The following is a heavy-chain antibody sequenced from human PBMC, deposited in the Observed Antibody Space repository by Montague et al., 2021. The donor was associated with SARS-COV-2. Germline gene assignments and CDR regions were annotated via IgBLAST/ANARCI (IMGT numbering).Heavy chain of an antibody. D-gene: IGHD3-10*01. CDR1: GGSVSSGDYS. J-gene: IGHJ6*02. CDR3: ATGTRMYGMDF. Sequence: TLSLTCVVSGGSVSSGDYSWSWIRQSPGKGLEWIGYIYQSGSAYYNPSLKSRVTISIDTSNNQFSLNLRSVTAADTGLYYWATGTRMYGMDFWGQGTTVTVSS. CDR2: IYQSGSA. V-gene: IGHV4-30-2*06.